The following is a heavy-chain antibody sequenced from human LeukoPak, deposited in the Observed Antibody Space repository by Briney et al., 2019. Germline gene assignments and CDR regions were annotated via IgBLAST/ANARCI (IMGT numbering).Heavy chain of an antibody. CDR3: AKDQGYSASWYGGRAMYDY. Sequence: GGSLRLSCAASRLTFTTYAMTWVRQAPGKGLEWVSVVSGYGGSTYYADSVKGRFTISRDNSKSTLYLQMNSLSAEDTAVYYCAKDQGYSASWYGGRAMYDYWGQGTLVTVSS. CDR2: VSGYGGST. V-gene: IGHV3-23*01. J-gene: IGHJ4*02. D-gene: IGHD6-13*01. CDR1: RLTFTTYA.